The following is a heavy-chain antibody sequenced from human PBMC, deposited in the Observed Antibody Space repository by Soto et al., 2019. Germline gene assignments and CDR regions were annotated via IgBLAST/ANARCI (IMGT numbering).Heavy chain of an antibody. CDR3: ARAQGDFDWLLLGGTAFDI. J-gene: IGHJ3*02. CDR2: IYYSGST. D-gene: IGHD3-9*01. Sequence: LRLSCTVSGGSISSGGYYWSWIRQHPGKGLEWIGYIYYSGSTYYNPSLKSRVTISVDTSKNQFSLKLSSVTAADTAVYYCARAQGDFDWLLLGGTAFDIWGQGTMVTVSS. CDR1: GGSISSGGYY. V-gene: IGHV4-31*03.